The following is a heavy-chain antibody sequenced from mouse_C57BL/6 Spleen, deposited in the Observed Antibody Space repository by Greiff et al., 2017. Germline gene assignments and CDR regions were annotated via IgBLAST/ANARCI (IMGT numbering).Heavy chain of an antibody. CDR1: GYTFTSYW. D-gene: IGHD2-5*01. CDR2: IDPSDSYT. V-gene: IGHV1-59*01. J-gene: IGHJ2*01. CDR3: ARGGYSNYYFDY. Sequence: QVQLQQPGAELVRPGTSVKLSCKASGYTFTSYWMHWVKQRPGQGLEWIGVIDPSDSYTNYNQKFKGKATLTVDTSSSTAYMQLSSLTSEDSAVYYCARGGYSNYYFDYWGQGTTLTVSS.